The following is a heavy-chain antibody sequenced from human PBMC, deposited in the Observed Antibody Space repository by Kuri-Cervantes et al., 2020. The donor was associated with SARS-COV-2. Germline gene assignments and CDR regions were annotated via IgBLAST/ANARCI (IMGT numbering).Heavy chain of an antibody. V-gene: IGHV3-23*01. J-gene: IGHJ4*02. Sequence: GGSLRLSCAASGFTFSSYAMSWVRQAPGKGLEWVSTISGDGGITYSADSVKGRFTISRDSSKKTVHLQMNRLRPEDTAVYFCARRYYDSSGYWEYFDYWGQGTLVTVSS. D-gene: IGHD3-22*01. CDR1: GFTFSSYA. CDR3: ARRYYDSSGYWEYFDY. CDR2: ISGDGGIT.